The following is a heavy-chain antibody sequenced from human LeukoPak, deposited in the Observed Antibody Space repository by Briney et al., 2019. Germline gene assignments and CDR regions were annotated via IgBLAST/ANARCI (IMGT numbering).Heavy chain of an antibody. D-gene: IGHD5-12*01. J-gene: IGHJ4*02. V-gene: IGHV1-2*04. CDR2: INPNSGST. CDR1: GYTFTGYY. Sequence: ASVKVSCKASGYTFTGYYMHSVRQSPGHRLEWMGWINPNSGSTNYAQKFQGWVTMTRDTSISTAYMELSRLRSDDTAVYYCARGRFKDIVAMTYYFDYWGQGTLVTVSS. CDR3: ARGRFKDIVAMTYYFDY.